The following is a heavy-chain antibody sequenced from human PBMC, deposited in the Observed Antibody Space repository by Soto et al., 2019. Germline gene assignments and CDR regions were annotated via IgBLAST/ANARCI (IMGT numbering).Heavy chain of an antibody. J-gene: IGHJ4*02. Sequence: SGPTLVNPTQTLTLTCTFSGLSLSTSDVGVGWVRQPPGKALEWLAVIYWDDDKRYRPSLKSRLTITKDTSKNQVVLTMTNMDPVDTATYYCAHTKYSRSSFDYWGQGTLVTVSS. D-gene: IGHD6-6*01. CDR1: GLSLSTSDVG. CDR3: AHTKYSRSSFDY. V-gene: IGHV2-5*02. CDR2: IYWDDDK.